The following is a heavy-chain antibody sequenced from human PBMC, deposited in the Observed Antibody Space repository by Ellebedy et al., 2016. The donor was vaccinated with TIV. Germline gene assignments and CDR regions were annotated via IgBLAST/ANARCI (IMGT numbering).Heavy chain of an antibody. CDR1: GGSISSSNYY. Sequence: MPSETLSLTCTVSGGSISSSNYYWGWIRRPPGTGLEWIGSMLYSERTYYNPSLKSRVTITGDTSKNQFSLRLSSVTAADTAIYYCARHYYSSSGSYKGFQAWGQGTLVTVSS. CDR2: MLYSERT. V-gene: IGHV4-39*01. CDR3: ARHYYSSSGSYKGFQA. D-gene: IGHD3-10*01. J-gene: IGHJ1*01.